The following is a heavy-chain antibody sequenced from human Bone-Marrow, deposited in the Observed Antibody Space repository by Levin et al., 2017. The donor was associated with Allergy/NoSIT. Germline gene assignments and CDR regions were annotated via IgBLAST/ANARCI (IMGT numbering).Heavy chain of an antibody. CDR1: GFTFTSHW. Sequence: GESLKISCMGSGFTFTSHWIAWVRQMPGKGLEYMGIISPSDSDTRYNPSFQGQVTISADKSINTAYLQLNSLRASDTAIYYCARPPTGTYKNGPYDYWGQGTPVTVSS. CDR2: ISPSDSDT. D-gene: IGHD1-1*01. J-gene: IGHJ4*02. V-gene: IGHV5-51*01. CDR3: ARPPTGTYKNGPYDY.